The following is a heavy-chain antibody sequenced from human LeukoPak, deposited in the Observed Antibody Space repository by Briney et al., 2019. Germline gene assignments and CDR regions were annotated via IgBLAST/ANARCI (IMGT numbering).Heavy chain of an antibody. V-gene: IGHV1-2*02. D-gene: IGHD3-10*01. CDR1: GYTFTGYY. Sequence: ASVKVSCKASGYTFTGYYMHWVRQAPGQGLEWMGWINPNSGGTNYAQKFQGRVTMTRDTSTSTVYMELSSLRSEDTAVYYCARDGGRGSYYFDYWGQGTLVTVSS. CDR3: ARDGGRGSYYFDY. CDR2: INPNSGGT. J-gene: IGHJ4*02.